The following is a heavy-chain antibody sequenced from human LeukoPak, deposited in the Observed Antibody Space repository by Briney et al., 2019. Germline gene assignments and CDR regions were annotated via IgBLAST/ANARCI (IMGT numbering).Heavy chain of an antibody. Sequence: TSETLSLTCTVSGGSITGYYWTWIRQPPGKGLEWIGYIYYSGSTNYNPSLKSRVTISVDTSKNQFSLKLSSVTAADTAVYYCARLLYYDILTGYYAFDIWGQGTMVTVSS. CDR1: GGSITGYY. D-gene: IGHD3-9*01. J-gene: IGHJ3*02. V-gene: IGHV4-59*08. CDR3: ARLLYYDILTGYYAFDI. CDR2: IYYSGST.